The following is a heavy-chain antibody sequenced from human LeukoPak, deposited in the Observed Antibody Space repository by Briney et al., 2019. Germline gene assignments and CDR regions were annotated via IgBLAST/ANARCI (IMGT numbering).Heavy chain of an antibody. D-gene: IGHD3-16*01. CDR2: IIPILGIA. CDR1: GGTFSSYT. J-gene: IGHJ5*02. V-gene: IGHV1-69*04. CDR3: AREDGGYGRNRFDP. Sequence: SVKVSCKASGGTFSSYTISWVRQAPGQGLEWMGRIIPILGIANYAQKFQGRVTITADKSTSTAYMELSSLRSEDAAVYYCAREDGGYGRNRFDPWGQGTLVTVSS.